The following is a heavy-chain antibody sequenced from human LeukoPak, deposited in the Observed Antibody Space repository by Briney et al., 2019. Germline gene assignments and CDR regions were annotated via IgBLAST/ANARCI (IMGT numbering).Heavy chain of an antibody. Sequence: ASVKVSCKASGYTFTGYYMHWVRQATGQGLEWMGWMNPNSGNTGYAQKFQGRVTMTRNTSISTAYMELSSLRSEDTAVYYCARGPNYYDSMENDYWGQGTLVIVSS. CDR2: MNPNSGNT. CDR1: GYTFTGYY. CDR3: ARGPNYYDSMENDY. J-gene: IGHJ4*02. D-gene: IGHD3-22*01. V-gene: IGHV1-8*02.